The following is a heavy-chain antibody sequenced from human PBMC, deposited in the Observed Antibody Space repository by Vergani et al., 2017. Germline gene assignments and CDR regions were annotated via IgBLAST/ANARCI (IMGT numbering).Heavy chain of an antibody. Sequence: QVQLQQWGAGLLKPSETLSLTCAVYGGSFSGYYWSWIRQPPGKGLEWIGEINHRGSTHYNPSLKSRVTISVDTSKNQFSLKLSSVTAADTAVYYCARRARYRGGYFDYWGQGTLVTVSS. CDR2: INHRGST. CDR1: GGSFSGYY. J-gene: IGHJ4*02. V-gene: IGHV4-34*01. CDR3: ARRARYRGGYFDY. D-gene: IGHD1-26*01.